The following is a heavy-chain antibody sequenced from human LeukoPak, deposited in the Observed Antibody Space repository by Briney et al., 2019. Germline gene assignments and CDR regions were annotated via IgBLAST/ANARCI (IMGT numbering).Heavy chain of an antibody. CDR3: ARDPSNTSGYYIFFDF. D-gene: IGHD6-19*01. J-gene: IGHJ4*02. CDR1: GYTFTGYY. Sequence: ASVKVSCKASGYTFTGYYIHWVRQAPGQGLEWMGWINPKSGGANYAQKFQGRVTMTRDTSISTAYMELSRLRSVDTAVYYCARDPSNTSGYYIFFDFWGQGTLVAVSS. V-gene: IGHV1-2*02. CDR2: INPKSGGA.